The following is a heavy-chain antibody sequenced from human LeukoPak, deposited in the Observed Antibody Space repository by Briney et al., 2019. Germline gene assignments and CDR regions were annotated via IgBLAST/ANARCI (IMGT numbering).Heavy chain of an antibody. V-gene: IGHV1-69*01. Sequence: SVKVSCKASGGTFSSYAISWVRQAPGQGLEWMGGIIPIFGTANYAQKFQGRVTITADESTSTAYMELSSLRSEDTAVYYCARQNYDFWSVGYWGQGTLVTVSS. D-gene: IGHD3-3*01. CDR3: ARQNYDFWSVGY. J-gene: IGHJ4*02. CDR1: GGTFSSYA. CDR2: IIPIFGTA.